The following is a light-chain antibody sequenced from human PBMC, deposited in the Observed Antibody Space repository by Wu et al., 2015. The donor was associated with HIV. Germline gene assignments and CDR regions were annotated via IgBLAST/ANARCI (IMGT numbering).Light chain of an antibody. CDR3: QHYNNWPPRYT. Sequence: EIVMTQSPATLSLSPGERATFSCRASQSVSSNLAWYQQKPGQVPRLLIHGASTRTTGIPARFSGSGSGTQFTLTISSMQSEDSAVYYCQHYNNWPPRYTFGQGTKLEIK. J-gene: IGKJ2*01. CDR1: QSVSSN. CDR2: GAS. V-gene: IGKV3-15*01.